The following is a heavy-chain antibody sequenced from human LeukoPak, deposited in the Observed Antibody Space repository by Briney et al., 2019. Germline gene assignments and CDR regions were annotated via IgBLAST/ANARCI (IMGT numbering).Heavy chain of an antibody. Sequence: PGGSLRLSCAASGFTFSSYVIHWVRQAPGKGLEWVAVISYDGSNKNYADSVKGRFTISGDNSKNTLYLQMNSLRAEDTAVYYCAREGYGDYFFDYWGQGTLVTVSS. CDR1: GFTFSSYV. J-gene: IGHJ4*02. CDR3: AREGYGDYFFDY. CDR2: ISYDGSNK. D-gene: IGHD4-17*01. V-gene: IGHV3-30-3*01.